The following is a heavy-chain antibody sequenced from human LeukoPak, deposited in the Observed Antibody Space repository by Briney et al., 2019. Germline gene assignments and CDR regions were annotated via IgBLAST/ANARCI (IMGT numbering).Heavy chain of an antibody. J-gene: IGHJ4*02. V-gene: IGHV3-30-3*01. CDR2: ISYDGSNK. CDR3: ARNLGPYSSSWYSEDY. Sequence: GGSLRLSCAASGFTFSSYAMHWVRQAPGKGLEWVAVISYDGSNKYYADSVKGRFTISRDNSKNTLYLQMNSLRAEDTAVYYCARNLGPYSSSWYSEDYWGQGTLVTVSS. D-gene: IGHD6-13*01. CDR1: GFTFSSYA.